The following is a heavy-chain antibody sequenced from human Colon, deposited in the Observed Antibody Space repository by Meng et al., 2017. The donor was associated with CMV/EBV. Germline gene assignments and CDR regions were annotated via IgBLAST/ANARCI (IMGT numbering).Heavy chain of an antibody. V-gene: IGHV3-9*01. CDR3: GTDIAYGIVIAFGKAFDL. CDR1: GFNFDDYG. CDR2: IGWNSNSI. J-gene: IGHJ3*01. Sequence: GGSLRLSCTTSGFNFDDYGMHWVRQVPGEGLEWVACIGWNSNSISYGDSARGRFTISRDNAKNSLYLQRSSLTPGDSALYYCGTDIAYGIVIAFGKAFDLWGQGTMVTVSS. D-gene: IGHD3-10*01.